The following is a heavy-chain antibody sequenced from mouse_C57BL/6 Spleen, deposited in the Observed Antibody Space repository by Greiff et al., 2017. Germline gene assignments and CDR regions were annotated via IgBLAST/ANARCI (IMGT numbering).Heavy chain of an antibody. D-gene: IGHD4-1*01. Sequence: VKLQQSGAELVRPGASVKLSCKASGYTFTDYSINWVKQRPGQGLEWIARIYPGSGNTYYNEKFKGKATLTAEKSSSTAYMQLSSLTSEDSAVDFCARSRANWDYWGQGTTLTVSS. V-gene: IGHV1-76*01. CDR2: IYPGSGNT. CDR3: ARSRANWDY. CDR1: GYTFTDYS. J-gene: IGHJ2*01.